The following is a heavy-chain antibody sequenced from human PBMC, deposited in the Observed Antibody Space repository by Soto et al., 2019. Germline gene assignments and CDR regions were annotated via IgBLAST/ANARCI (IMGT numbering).Heavy chain of an antibody. CDR1: GGFFSGYY. CDR3: AREGGSGSYPAYWFDP. J-gene: IGHJ5*02. Sequence: GTLSITCAVYGGFFSGYYWSWIRQPPGKGLEWIGEINHSGSTNYNPSLKSRVTISVDTSKNQFSLKLSSVTAADTAVYYCAREGGSGSYPAYWFDPWGQGTLVTVSS. CDR2: INHSGST. V-gene: IGHV4-34*01. D-gene: IGHD1-26*01.